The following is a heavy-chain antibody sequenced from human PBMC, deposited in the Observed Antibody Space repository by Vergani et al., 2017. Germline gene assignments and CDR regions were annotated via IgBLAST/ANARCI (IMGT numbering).Heavy chain of an antibody. D-gene: IGHD3-3*01. Sequence: QVQLVESGGGVVQPGRSLRLSCAASGFTFSTFGMHWVRQAPGKGLEWVAVISYDGSNQYYADSVKGRFTNSRDNSKNTLYLQMNSLRAEDAAVYYCAKAYHDFWSGFLRATDVWGKGTTVAVSS. CDR1: GFTFSTFG. J-gene: IGHJ6*04. CDR2: ISYDGSNQ. CDR3: AKAYHDFWSGFLRATDV. V-gene: IGHV3-30*18.